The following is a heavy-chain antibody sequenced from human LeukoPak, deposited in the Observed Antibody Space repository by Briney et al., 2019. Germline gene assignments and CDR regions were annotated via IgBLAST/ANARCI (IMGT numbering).Heavy chain of an antibody. D-gene: IGHD2-15*01. CDR2: INHSGST. CDR3: ARGPDNIVVVVSPARPNWFDP. V-gene: IGHV4-39*07. Sequence: PSETLSLTCTVSGDSISSSGFYWNWIRQPPGKGLEWIGEINHSGSTNYNPSLKSRVTISVDTSKNQFSLKLSSVTAADTAVYYCARGPDNIVVVVSPARPNWFDPWGQGTLVTVSS. CDR1: GDSISSSGFY. J-gene: IGHJ5*02.